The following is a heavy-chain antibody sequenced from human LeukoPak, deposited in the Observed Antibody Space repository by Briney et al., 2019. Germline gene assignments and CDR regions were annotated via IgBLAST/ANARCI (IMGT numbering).Heavy chain of an antibody. Sequence: ASVKVSCTASGYTFTSYGISWVRQAPGQGLEWMGWISAYNGNTNYAQKLQGRVTMTTDTSTSTAYMELRSLRSDDTAVYYCARDVGPIAVAEDNWFDPWGQGTLVTVSS. V-gene: IGHV1-18*01. J-gene: IGHJ5*02. CDR2: ISAYNGNT. CDR1: GYTFTSYG. CDR3: ARDVGPIAVAEDNWFDP. D-gene: IGHD6-19*01.